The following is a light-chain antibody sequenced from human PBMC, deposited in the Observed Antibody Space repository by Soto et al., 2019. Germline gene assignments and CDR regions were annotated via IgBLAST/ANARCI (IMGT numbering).Light chain of an antibody. Sequence: QSVLTQPASVSGSPGQSITISCTGTRSDVGFYNYVSWYQHHPGKAPKLMIYEVSNRPSGVSNRFSGSKSGNTASLTIPGLQAEDEADYYCSSYTTSSTLVVFGGGTKLTVL. CDR1: RSDVGFYNY. V-gene: IGLV2-14*01. CDR3: SSYTTSSTLVV. CDR2: EVS. J-gene: IGLJ2*01.